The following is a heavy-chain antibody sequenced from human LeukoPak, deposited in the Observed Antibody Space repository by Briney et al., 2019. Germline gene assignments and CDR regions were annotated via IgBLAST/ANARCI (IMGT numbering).Heavy chain of an antibody. V-gene: IGHV3-30*04. CDR3: ADVDVNA. Sequence: PGGSLRLSCAVSGFRINTYAMYWVRQAPGKGLEWMAFISYDGGSKYFADSVKGRFTISRDISDNTLYLQMSSLRVEDTAVYYCADVDVNAWGQGTLVTVSS. CDR2: ISYDGGSK. J-gene: IGHJ5*02. CDR1: GFRINTYA. D-gene: IGHD5-12*01.